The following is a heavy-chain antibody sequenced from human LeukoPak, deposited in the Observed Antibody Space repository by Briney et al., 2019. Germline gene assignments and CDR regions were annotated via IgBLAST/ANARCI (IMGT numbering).Heavy chain of an antibody. D-gene: IGHD1-26*01. V-gene: IGHV4-4*07. CDR3: ARDIRVVGATLYFDF. J-gene: IGHJ4*02. CDR1: GDSISSDY. Sequence: SETLSLTCSVSGDSISSDYWSWIRQLAGKGLEWIGRIYTTGSTNYNAPLKSRVTMSVDTSKNHFSLNLSSVTAADTAVYYCARDIRVVGATLYFDFWGQGTLVTVSS. CDR2: IYTTGST.